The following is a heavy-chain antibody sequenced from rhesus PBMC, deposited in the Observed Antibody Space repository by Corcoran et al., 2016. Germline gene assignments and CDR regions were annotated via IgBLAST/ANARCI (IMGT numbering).Heavy chain of an antibody. J-gene: IGHJ4*01. D-gene: IGHD2-39*01. CDR3: ESVSPYYFDY. V-gene: IGHV1-138*01. CDR2: INPKTGGT. Sequence: QVQLVQSGAEVKKPGSSVKVSCKASGYTFTDFYMHWVRQDPGQGLEWMGEINPKTGGTNYAQKFQGRVTMTRDTSTSTAYMELSSLRSEDTAVYYCESVSPYYFDYWGQGVLVTVSS. CDR1: GYTFTDFY.